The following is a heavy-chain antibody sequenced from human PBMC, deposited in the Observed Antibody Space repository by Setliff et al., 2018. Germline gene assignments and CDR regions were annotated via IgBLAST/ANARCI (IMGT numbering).Heavy chain of an antibody. CDR1: GFPFSGSW. D-gene: IGHD2-15*01. Sequence: GESLKISCAASGFPFSGSWMAWVRQAPGQGLEWVADIRPDGSGNFYVDSVRGRFTISRDNARNSLLLQMNSLRAEDTAVYYCARDPEGGGFDIWGQGTLVTVSS. V-gene: IGHV3-7*01. CDR2: IRPDGSGN. J-gene: IGHJ3*02. CDR3: ARDPEGGGFDI.